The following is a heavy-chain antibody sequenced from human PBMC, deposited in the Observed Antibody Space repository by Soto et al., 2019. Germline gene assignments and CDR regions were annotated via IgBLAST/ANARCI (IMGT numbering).Heavy chain of an antibody. CDR3: ARDPWAADY. V-gene: IGHV3-66*01. Sequence: EVQLVESGGGLVQPGGSLRLSCAASGFTVSTKYMRWVRQAPGKGLEWVSVIYSGGSTFYEDSVRGRFTISRDNSQNTVNLQMNSLRAEDTAVYYCARDPWAADYWGQGTLVTVSS. D-gene: IGHD3-16*01. CDR1: GFTVSTKY. CDR2: IYSGGST. J-gene: IGHJ4*02.